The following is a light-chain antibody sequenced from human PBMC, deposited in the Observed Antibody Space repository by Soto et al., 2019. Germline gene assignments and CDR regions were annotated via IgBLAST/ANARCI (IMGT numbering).Light chain of an antibody. CDR3: RQGAHWPWT. V-gene: IGKV2-30*01. Sequence: LDLSFRRAQQDSNSCKASQSPVYSDGITYLNWFQQRPGQSPRRLIYQVSNRDSWVPDRFSGSGSGTDFPLKFSRVEAEDVGFLSCRQGAHWPWTIGQGTKVDIK. J-gene: IGKJ1*01. CDR2: QVS. CDR1: QSPVYSDGITY.